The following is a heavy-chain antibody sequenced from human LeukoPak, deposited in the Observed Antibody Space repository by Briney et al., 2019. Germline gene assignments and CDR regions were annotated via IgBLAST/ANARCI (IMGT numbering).Heavy chain of an antibody. CDR2: IYHSGST. CDR3: ARSIVVVPAAPIYWFDP. J-gene: IGHJ5*02. V-gene: IGHV4-30-2*01. CDR1: GGSISSSSYY. D-gene: IGHD2-2*01. Sequence: SETLSLTFTVSGGSISSSSYYWGWIRQPPGKGLEWIGYIYHSGSTYYNPSLKSRVTISVDRSKNQFSLELSSVTAADTAVYYCARSIVVVPAAPIYWFDPWGQGTLVAASS.